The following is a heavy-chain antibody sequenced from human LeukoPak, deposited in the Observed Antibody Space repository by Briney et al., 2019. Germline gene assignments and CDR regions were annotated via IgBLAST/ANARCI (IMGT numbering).Heavy chain of an antibody. CDR3: ARGFRWLRSSDY. Sequence: ASVKVSCKASGYTFTSYDINWVRQATGLGLEWMGWMNPNSGNTGYAQKFQGRVTMTRNTSISTAYMELSSLRSEDTAVYYCARGFRWLRSSDYWGQGTLVTVSS. V-gene: IGHV1-8*01. CDR1: GYTFTSYD. D-gene: IGHD5-12*01. CDR2: MNPNSGNT. J-gene: IGHJ4*02.